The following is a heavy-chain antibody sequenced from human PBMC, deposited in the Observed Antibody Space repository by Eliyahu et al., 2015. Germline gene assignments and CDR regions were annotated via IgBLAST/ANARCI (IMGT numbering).Heavy chain of an antibody. J-gene: IGHJ4*02. D-gene: IGHD2-8*01. CDR3: AKSRKEGDTLVYAMFDY. Sequence: EVQLLESGGGLVQPGGSLRLSCAAXGFTFSXXAMSWVRQAPGRGLELVSLISGHGGSIYYADSVKGRFTISRDNSKNTLYLHMNSLRAEDTAAYYCAKSRKEGDTLVYAMFDYWGQGTLVTVSS. CDR2: ISGHGGSI. V-gene: IGHV3-23*01. CDR1: GFTFSXXA.